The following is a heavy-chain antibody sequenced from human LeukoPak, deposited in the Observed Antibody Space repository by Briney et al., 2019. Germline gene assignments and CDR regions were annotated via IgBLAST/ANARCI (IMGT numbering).Heavy chain of an antibody. CDR1: GYTFTSYD. D-gene: IGHD3-3*01. CDR3: ARAPSYYDFWSGYYRYYYYMDV. V-gene: IGHV1-8*03. J-gene: IGHJ6*03. Sequence: ASVKVSCKASGYTFTSYDINWVRQATGQGLEWMGWMNPNSGNTGYAQKFQGRVTITRNTSISTAYMELSSLRSEDTAVYYCARAPSYYDFWSGYYRYYYYMDVWGKGTTVTVSS. CDR2: MNPNSGNT.